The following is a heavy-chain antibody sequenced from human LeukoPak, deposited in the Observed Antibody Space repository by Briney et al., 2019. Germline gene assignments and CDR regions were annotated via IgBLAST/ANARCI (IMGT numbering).Heavy chain of an antibody. Sequence: ASVKVSCKASGYTFTGYYMHWVRQAPGQGLEWMGWINPNSGGTNYAQKFQGRVTMTTDTSTSTAYMELRSLRSDDTAVYYCARDLGYSYGPTFDYWGQGTLVTVSS. D-gene: IGHD5-18*01. J-gene: IGHJ4*02. CDR1: GYTFTGYY. CDR3: ARDLGYSYGPTFDY. CDR2: INPNSGGT. V-gene: IGHV1-2*02.